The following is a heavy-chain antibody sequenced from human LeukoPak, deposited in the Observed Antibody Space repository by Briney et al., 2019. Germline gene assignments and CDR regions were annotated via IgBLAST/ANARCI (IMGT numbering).Heavy chain of an antibody. CDR3: ATAAGMATISFDY. D-gene: IGHD5-24*01. V-gene: IGHV1-24*01. Sequence: ASVKVSCKVSGYTLTELSMHWVRQAPGKGLEWMGGFVPEDGETIYAQKFQGRVTMTEDTSTDTAYMELSSLRSEDTAVYYCATAAGMATISFDYWGQGTLVTVSS. CDR2: FVPEDGET. CDR1: GYTLTELS. J-gene: IGHJ4*02.